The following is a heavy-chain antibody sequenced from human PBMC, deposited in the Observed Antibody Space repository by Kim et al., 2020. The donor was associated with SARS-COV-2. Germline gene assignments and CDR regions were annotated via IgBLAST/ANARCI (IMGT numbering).Heavy chain of an antibody. Sequence: GGSLRLSCAASGFTFSSYEMNWVRQAPGKGLEWVSYISSSGSTIYYADSVKGRFTISRDNAKNSLYLQMNSLRAEDTAVYYCWFGDIVVVVAAPGWRFDPWGQGTLVTVSS. CDR1: GFTFSSYE. CDR2: ISSSGSTI. J-gene: IGHJ5*02. D-gene: IGHD2-15*01. V-gene: IGHV3-48*03. CDR3: WFGDIVVVVAAPGWRFDP.